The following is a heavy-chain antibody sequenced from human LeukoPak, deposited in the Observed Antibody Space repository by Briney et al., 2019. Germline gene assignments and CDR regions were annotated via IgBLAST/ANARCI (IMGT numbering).Heavy chain of an antibody. CDR1: GFTFSSYS. V-gene: IGHV3-21*01. CDR2: ISSSSSYI. Sequence: KTGGSLRLSCAASGFTFSSYSMNWVRQAPGKGLEWVSSISSSSSYIYYADSVKGRFTISRDNAKNSLYLQMNSLRAEDTAVYYCARDRGEMATDYWGQGTLVTVSS. CDR3: ARDRGEMATDY. J-gene: IGHJ4*02. D-gene: IGHD5-24*01.